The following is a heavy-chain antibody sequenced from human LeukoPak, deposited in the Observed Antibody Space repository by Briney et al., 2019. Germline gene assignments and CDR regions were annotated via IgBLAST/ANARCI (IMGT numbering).Heavy chain of an antibody. CDR2: INPTGTTT. J-gene: IGHJ4*02. D-gene: IGHD6-13*01. CDR1: GYTFINHW. CDR3: ARELRVAAAGHFDS. Sequence: ASVKVSCKASGYTFINHWMHWVRQAPGQGLEWVGLINPTGTTTLYAQKFQGRITLTRDMSATTDYMELSSLTSEDTAVYFCARELRVAAAGHFDSWGQGTLVTVSS. V-gene: IGHV1-46*01.